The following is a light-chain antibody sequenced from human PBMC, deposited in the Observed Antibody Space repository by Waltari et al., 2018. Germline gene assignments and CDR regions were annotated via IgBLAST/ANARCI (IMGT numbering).Light chain of an antibody. V-gene: IGLV2-14*01. CDR1: ISAVGGSKY. Sequence: QSALTQPASVSGSPGQSLTISCTGTISAVGGSKYLPWYQQHPGKAPKLMIYEVSNRPSGVSNRFSGSKSGNTASLTISGLQAEDEADYYCSSYTSSSTLVVFGGGTKLTVL. CDR2: EVS. CDR3: SSYTSSSTLVV. J-gene: IGLJ2*01.